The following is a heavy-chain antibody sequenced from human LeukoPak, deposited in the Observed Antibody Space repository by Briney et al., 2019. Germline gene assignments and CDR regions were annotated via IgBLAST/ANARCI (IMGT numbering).Heavy chain of an antibody. D-gene: IGHD2-21*02. V-gene: IGHV3-23*01. J-gene: IGHJ3*02. Sequence: QTGGSLRLSCAASGFTFSSYAMSWVRQAPGKGLEWVSAISGSGGSTYYADSVKGRFTISRDNSKNTLYLQMNSLRAEDTAVYYCARDLPCGGNCYGAFDIWGQGTMVTVSS. CDR1: GFTFSSYA. CDR3: ARDLPCGGNCYGAFDI. CDR2: ISGSGGST.